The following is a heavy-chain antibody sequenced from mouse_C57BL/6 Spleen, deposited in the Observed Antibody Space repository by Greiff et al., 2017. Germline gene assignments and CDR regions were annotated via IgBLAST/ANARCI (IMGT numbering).Heavy chain of an antibody. J-gene: IGHJ2*01. CDR1: GFTFSDYG. CDR3: AKTNWAPYYFDY. CDR2: ISSGSSTI. Sequence: EVMLVESGGGLVKPGGSLKLSCAASGFTFSDYGMHWVRQAPEKGLEWVAYISSGSSTIYYADTVKGRFTISRDNAKNTLFLQMTSLRSEDTARYYCAKTNWAPYYFDYWGQGTTLTVSS. V-gene: IGHV5-17*01. D-gene: IGHD4-1*01.